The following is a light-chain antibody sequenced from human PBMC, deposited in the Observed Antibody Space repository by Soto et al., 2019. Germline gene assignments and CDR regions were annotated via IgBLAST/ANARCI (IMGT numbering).Light chain of an antibody. CDR2: EVR. V-gene: IGLV2-14*03. Sequence: QSVLTKPASVSGSPGQSITISCTGTSSDIGAYDYVSWFQQYSGKAPTLIIYEVRFRPSGVSSRFSGSKSGNTASLTISGLQTEDEADYYCGSYASATLIFGGGTKVTVL. CDR3: GSYASATLI. CDR1: SSDIGAYDY. J-gene: IGLJ2*01.